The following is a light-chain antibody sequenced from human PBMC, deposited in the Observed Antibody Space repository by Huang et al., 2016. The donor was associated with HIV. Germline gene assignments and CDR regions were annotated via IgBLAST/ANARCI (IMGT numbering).Light chain of an antibody. V-gene: IGKV3-11*01. CDR2: DAS. CDR3: QQRSNWPA. J-gene: IGKJ4*01. Sequence: EIVLTQSPATLSLSPGERATLSGRASPSVSTYLAWYQQKPGQAPRLLIYDASNRATGIPARFSGSGSGTDFTLTISSLEPEDFAVYYCQQRSNWPAFGGGTKVEIK. CDR1: PSVSTY.